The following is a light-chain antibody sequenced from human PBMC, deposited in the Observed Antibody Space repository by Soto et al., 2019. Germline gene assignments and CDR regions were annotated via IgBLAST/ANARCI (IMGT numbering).Light chain of an antibody. Sequence: IMMTQTPGIRSVSQGETATRSCRASQSVSSNLAWYQQKPGQAPSLLIYGASTRATGTPARFSGSGSGTDVTLTISSLEPEEFAVYYCQQYGNSRGTCGQGTKVDIK. CDR2: GAS. CDR3: QQYGNSRGT. V-gene: IGKV3-15*01. J-gene: IGKJ1*01. CDR1: QSVSSN.